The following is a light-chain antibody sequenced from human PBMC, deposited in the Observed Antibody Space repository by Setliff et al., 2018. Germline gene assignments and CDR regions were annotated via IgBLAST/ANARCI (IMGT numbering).Light chain of an antibody. CDR2: DVT. CDR3: SSYADSNIFL. V-gene: IGLV2-8*01. J-gene: IGLJ1*01. CDR1: SNDVWGHNY. Sequence: QSVLTQPPSASGSPGQSVTISCTGTSNDVWGHNYVSWYQQHRGKAPQLIIYDVTKRPSGVPDRFSGSKSGNTASLTVSGLQAEDEADYYCSSYADSNIFLFGTGTKVTVL.